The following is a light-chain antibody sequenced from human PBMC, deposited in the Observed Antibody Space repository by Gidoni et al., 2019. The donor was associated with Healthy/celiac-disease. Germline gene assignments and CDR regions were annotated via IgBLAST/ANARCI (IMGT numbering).Light chain of an antibody. CDR1: QGISSA. CDR3: QQFNSYPPGT. Sequence: AIQLTQSPSSLSASVGDRVTITCRASQGISSALAWYQQKPGKAPKLLIYDASSLESGVPSRFSVSGSGTDFTLTISSLQPEDFATYYCQQFNSYPPGTFGQGTRLEIK. J-gene: IGKJ5*01. CDR2: DAS. V-gene: IGKV1-13*02.